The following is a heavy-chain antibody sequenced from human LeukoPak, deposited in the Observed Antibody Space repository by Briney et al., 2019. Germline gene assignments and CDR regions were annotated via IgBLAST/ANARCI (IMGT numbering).Heavy chain of an antibody. V-gene: IGHV3-30*02. Sequence: GGSLRLSCAASGFTFSSYGMHWVRQAPGKWLEWVAFIRYDGSNKYYADSVKGRFTISRDNTKNTLYLQMNSPRDEATAVCSCTKDLRPRAEYSFYYWGQGTLVTVSS. J-gene: IGHJ4*02. CDR3: TKDLRPRAEYSFYY. CDR1: GFTFSSYG. CDR2: IRYDGSNK.